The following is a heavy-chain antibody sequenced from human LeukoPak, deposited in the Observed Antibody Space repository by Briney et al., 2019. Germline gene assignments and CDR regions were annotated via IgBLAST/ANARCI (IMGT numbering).Heavy chain of an antibody. D-gene: IGHD3-3*01. Sequence: GSLRLSCAASGFTFSSYGMTWVRQAPGKGLEWVSTLSGTGARTYYADSVKGRFTISRDNSKNTLYLQMNSLRAEDTAVYYCAKDLLNDDFWSRYYRFDCWGQGTLVTVSS. CDR1: GFTFSSYG. V-gene: IGHV3-23*01. CDR2: LSGTGART. CDR3: AKDLLNDDFWSRYYRFDC. J-gene: IGHJ4*02.